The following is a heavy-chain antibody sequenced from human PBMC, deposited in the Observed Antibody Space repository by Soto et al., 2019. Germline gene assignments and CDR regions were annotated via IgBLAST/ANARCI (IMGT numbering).Heavy chain of an antibody. J-gene: IGHJ5*02. CDR3: AREDWFDP. CDR2: INHSGST. Sequence: ETLSLTCAVYGGSFSGYYWSWIRQPPGKGLEWIGEINHSGSTNYNPSLKSRVTISVDTSKNQFSLKLSSLRSEDTAVYYCAREDWFDPWGQGTLVTVSS. V-gene: IGHV4-34*01. CDR1: GGSFSGYY.